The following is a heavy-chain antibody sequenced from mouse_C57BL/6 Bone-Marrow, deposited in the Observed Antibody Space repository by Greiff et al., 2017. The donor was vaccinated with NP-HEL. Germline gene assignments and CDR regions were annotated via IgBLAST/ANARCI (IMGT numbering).Heavy chain of an antibody. CDR2: IHPNSGST. Sequence: VQLQQPGAELVKPGASVKLSCKASGYTFTSYWMHWVKQRPGQGLEWIGMIHPNSGSTNYNEKFKSKATLTVDKSSSTAYMQLSSLTSEDSAVYYCARGYGSSYRYFDVWGTGTTVTVSA. D-gene: IGHD1-1*01. CDR1: GYTFTSYW. CDR3: ARGYGSSYRYFDV. V-gene: IGHV1-64*01. J-gene: IGHJ1*03.